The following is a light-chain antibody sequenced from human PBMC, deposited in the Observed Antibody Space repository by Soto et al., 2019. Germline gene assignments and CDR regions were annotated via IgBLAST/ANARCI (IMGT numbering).Light chain of an antibody. CDR2: DDS. J-gene: IGLJ1*01. CDR1: NIGSKS. V-gene: IGLV3-21*02. Sequence: SYELTQPPSVSVAPGQTARITCGGNNIGSKSVHWYQQKPGQAPVLVVYDDSDRPSGIPERFSGSNSGNTATLTISRVEAGDEADYHCQVWDSSSDHRYVFGTGTKVTV. CDR3: QVWDSSSDHRYV.